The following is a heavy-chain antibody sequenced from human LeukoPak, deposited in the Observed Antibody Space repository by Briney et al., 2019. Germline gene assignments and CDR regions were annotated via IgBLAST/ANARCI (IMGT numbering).Heavy chain of an antibody. D-gene: IGHD3-22*01. CDR1: GFTFSHYW. V-gene: IGHV3-74*01. J-gene: IGHJ4*02. CDR3: VPTDSSGLD. CDR2: TNTDGSST. Sequence: LGGSLRLSCEASGFTFSHYWMHWVRPAPGKGLVWVSRTNTDGSSTSYVDSVKGRFTISRDNANNTMYLQMNSLRAEDTAMYYCVPTDSSGLDWGQGTLVTVSS.